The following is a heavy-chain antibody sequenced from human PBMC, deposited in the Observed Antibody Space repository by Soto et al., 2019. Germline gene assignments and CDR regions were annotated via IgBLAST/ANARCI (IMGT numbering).Heavy chain of an antibody. CDR1: GFSFSSYA. D-gene: IGHD5-12*01. CDR2: ISARAGSS. Sequence: EVQLLESGGGLVQPGGSLRLSCVASGFSFSSYAMVWVRQAPGKGLEWVSVISARAGSSYFADTVKGRFTISRDNSKNLLSLEMNSLRAEDTAIYFCAKGSIEYSASVDNWGQGTLVLVSS. CDR3: AKGSIEYSASVDN. J-gene: IGHJ4*02. V-gene: IGHV3-23*01.